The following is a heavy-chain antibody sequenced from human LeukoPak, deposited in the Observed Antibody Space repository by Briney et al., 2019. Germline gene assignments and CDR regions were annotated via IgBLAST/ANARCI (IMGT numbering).Heavy chain of an antibody. CDR3: ARARPPSGWHDY. CDR1: GGAISSSSYY. CDR2: IYYSGST. V-gene: IGHV4-61*05. J-gene: IGHJ4*02. Sequence: PSETLSLTCTVSGGAISSSSYYWGWIRQPPGKGLEWIGYIYYSGSTNYNPSLKSRVTISVDTSKNQFSLKLSSVTAADTAVYYCARARPPSGWHDYWGQGTLVTVSS. D-gene: IGHD6-19*01.